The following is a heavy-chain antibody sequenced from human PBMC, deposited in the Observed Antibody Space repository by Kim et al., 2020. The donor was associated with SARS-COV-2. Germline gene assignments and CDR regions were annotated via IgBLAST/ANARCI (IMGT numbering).Heavy chain of an antibody. Sequence: DSDARYGRSFQGQVTFSVDQSINTVYLQWSSLKASDTAMYYCARQWSSDFWGQGTLVTVSS. V-gene: IGHV5-51*01. D-gene: IGHD2-8*01. CDR3: ARQWSSDF. CDR2: DSDA. J-gene: IGHJ4*02.